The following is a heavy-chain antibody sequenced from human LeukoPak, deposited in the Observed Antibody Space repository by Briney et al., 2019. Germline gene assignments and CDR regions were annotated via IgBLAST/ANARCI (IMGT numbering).Heavy chain of an antibody. CDR2: INPNSGGT. CDR1: GYPFTSYY. J-gene: IGHJ5*02. CDR3: ARVAPLVCPTGTTSCWFDP. D-gene: IGHD1-7*01. V-gene: IGHV1-2*02. Sequence: ASVKVSCKASGYPFTSYYMHWVRQAPGQGLEWMGWINPNSGGTSYAQKFQGRVTMTRDTSISTAYMELSRLTSDDTAVYYCARVAPLVCPTGTTSCWFDPWGQGTLVTVSS.